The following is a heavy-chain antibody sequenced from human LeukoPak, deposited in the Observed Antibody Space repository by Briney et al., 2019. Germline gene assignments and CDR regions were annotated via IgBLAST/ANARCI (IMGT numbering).Heavy chain of an antibody. V-gene: IGHV4-61*02. Sequence: PSETLSLTCTVSGGFISSGSYYWSWIRQPAGKGLEWIGRIYTSGSTNYNPSLKSRVTISVDTSKNQFSLKLSSVTAAETAVYYCAREGRVVPADVYYYYYYMDVWGKGTTVTVS. CDR1: GGFISSGSYY. J-gene: IGHJ6*03. CDR2: IYTSGST. CDR3: AREGRVVPADVYYYYYYMDV. D-gene: IGHD2-2*01.